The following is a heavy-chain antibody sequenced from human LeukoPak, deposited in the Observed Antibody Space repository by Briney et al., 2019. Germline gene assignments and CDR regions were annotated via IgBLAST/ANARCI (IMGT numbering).Heavy chain of an antibody. J-gene: IGHJ2*01. CDR3: ASADILSREEDWYFDL. CDR2: INSDGRST. CDR1: GFTFSSYW. Sequence: PGGSLRLSCAASGFTFSSYWMHWLRQAPGKGLVWVSRINSDGRSTRYADSVKGRFTISRDNAKNTLYLQMNSLRAEDTAVYDCASADILSREEDWYFDLWGRRTLVTVSS. V-gene: IGHV3-74*01. D-gene: IGHD3-9*01.